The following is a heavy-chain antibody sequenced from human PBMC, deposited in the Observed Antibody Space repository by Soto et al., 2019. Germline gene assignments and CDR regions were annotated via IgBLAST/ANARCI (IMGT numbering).Heavy chain of an antibody. V-gene: IGHV3-66*01. Sequence: EVRLVESGGGLVQPGGSLRLSCAASGFSVSGIFMTWVRQVPGQGPEWVSTLSSDDRTYYADSVRGRFTISRDSSKNTLFLQMSTLRDEHTAVYHCARDIFGGSYEFWHGGQGTLVTVSS. D-gene: IGHD3-3*01. CDR3: ARDIFGGSYEFWH. J-gene: IGHJ4*02. CDR2: LSSDDRT. CDR1: GFSVSGIF.